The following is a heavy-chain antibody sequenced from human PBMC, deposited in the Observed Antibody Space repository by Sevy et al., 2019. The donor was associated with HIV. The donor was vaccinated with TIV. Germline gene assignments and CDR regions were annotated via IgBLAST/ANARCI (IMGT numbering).Heavy chain of an antibody. J-gene: IGHJ4*02. CDR1: GFTFSSYW. CDR3: ARVRLMVHFDY. Sequence: GGSLRLSCAASGFTFSSYWLSWVRQAPGKGLEWVANIKQDGSEKYYVDSVKGRFTISRDNAKNSLYLQMNSLRAEDTAVYYCARVRLMVHFDYWGQGTLVTVSS. D-gene: IGHD3-10*01. CDR2: IKQDGSEK. V-gene: IGHV3-7*01.